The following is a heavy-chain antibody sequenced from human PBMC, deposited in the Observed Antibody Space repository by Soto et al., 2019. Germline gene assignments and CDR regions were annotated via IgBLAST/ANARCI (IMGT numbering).Heavy chain of an antibody. CDR1: NGSITSGNW. J-gene: IGHJ5*02. CDR3: ARVWGALARIAGWFGP. Sequence: QVQLQESGPGLVKPSGTLSLTCAVSNGSITSGNWWRWVRQPPGKGLEWIGDIYQTGSTNYNPSLRSRVIISVDKSNNKFSLIRSSVTAAGTAVCFCARVWGALARIAGWFGPWGRGILVTVSS. CDR2: IYQTGST. V-gene: IGHV4-4*02. D-gene: IGHD3-16*01.